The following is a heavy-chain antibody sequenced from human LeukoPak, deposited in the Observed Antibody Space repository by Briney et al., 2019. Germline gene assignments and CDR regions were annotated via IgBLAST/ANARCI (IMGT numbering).Heavy chain of an antibody. D-gene: IGHD1-26*01. CDR3: TRDASGDTNSGPRMDV. CDR1: AFTFRTYW. J-gene: IGHJ6*02. CDR2: IKPDESEK. V-gene: IGHV3-7*05. Sequence: PGGSLRLSCAASAFTFRTYWMSWVRQAPGKGLEWVAMIKPDESEKYYVDSVKGLFTISRDNAKNSLYLQMSSLRAEDTAVYYCTRDASGDTNSGPRMDVWGQGTTVTVSS.